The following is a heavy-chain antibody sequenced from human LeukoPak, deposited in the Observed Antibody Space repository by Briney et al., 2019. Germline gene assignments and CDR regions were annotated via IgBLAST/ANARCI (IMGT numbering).Heavy chain of an antibody. V-gene: IGHV1-69*13. CDR2: IIPIFGTA. CDR1: GYTFTSYA. D-gene: IGHD2-2*01. J-gene: IGHJ5*02. Sequence: GASVKVSCTASGYTFTSYAMNWVRQAPGQGLEWMGGIIPIFGTANYAQKFQGRVTITADESTSTAYMELSSLRSEDTAVYYCARIVVPAAPRDHRDRKFDPWGQGTLVTVSS. CDR3: ARIVVPAAPRDHRDRKFDP.